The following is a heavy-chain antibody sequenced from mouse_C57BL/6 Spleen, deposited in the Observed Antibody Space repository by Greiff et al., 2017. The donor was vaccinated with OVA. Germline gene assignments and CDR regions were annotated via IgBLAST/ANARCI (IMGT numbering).Heavy chain of an antibody. CDR2: IHPNSGST. D-gene: IGHD1-1*01. Sequence: QVQLQQPGAELVKPGASVKLSCKASGYTFTSYWMHWVKQRPGQGLEWIGMIHPNSGSTNYNEKFKSKATLTVDKSSSTAYMQLSSLTSEDSAVYYCARRGYYGSPAWFAYWGQGTLVTVSA. CDR3: ARRGYYGSPAWFAY. J-gene: IGHJ3*01. V-gene: IGHV1-64*01. CDR1: GYTFTSYW.